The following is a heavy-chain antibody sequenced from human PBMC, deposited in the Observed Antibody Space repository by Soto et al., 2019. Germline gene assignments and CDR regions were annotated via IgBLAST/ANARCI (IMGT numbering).Heavy chain of an antibody. J-gene: IGHJ4*02. Sequence: GASVKVSCKASGGTFNKYAISWVRQAPGQGLEWMGGIIPMFGTANYAQKFQGRVTITADESTSTAYMELRSLRSEDTAVYYCARGVHYDSSGYYYFYWGRGTLVTRLL. V-gene: IGHV1-69*13. CDR3: ARGVHYDSSGYYYFY. CDR1: GGTFNKYA. CDR2: IIPMFGTA. D-gene: IGHD3-22*01.